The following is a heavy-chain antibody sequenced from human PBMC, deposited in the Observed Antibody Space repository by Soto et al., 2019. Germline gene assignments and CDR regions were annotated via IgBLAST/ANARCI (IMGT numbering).Heavy chain of an antibody. J-gene: IGHJ4*02. CDR3: ARRGYCSGCSCYSRAIDY. V-gene: IGHV1-8*01. CDR2: MNPNRGNT. D-gene: IGHD2-15*01. CDR1: GYTFTSYD. Sequence: QVQRVQSGAEVKKPGASVKVSCKASGYTFTSYDINWVGQATGQGLEWMGWMNPNRGNTGYAQKFQVRVTMTRNTSISTAYMELSSLRSEDTAVYYCARRGYCSGCSCYSRAIDYWGQGTLVTVSS.